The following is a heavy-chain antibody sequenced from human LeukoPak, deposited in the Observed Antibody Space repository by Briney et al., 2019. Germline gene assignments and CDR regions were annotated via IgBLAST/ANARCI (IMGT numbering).Heavy chain of an antibody. J-gene: IGHJ4*02. CDR3: AKGSTYYYGSGALTSLDY. D-gene: IGHD3-10*01. V-gene: IGHV3-9*01. Sequence: PGRSLRLSCAASGFTFDDYAMHWVRQAPGKGLEWVSGISWNSGSIGYADSVKGRFTISRDNAKNSLYLQMNSLRAEDTALYYCAKGSTYYYGSGALTSLDYWGQGTLVTVSS. CDR2: ISWNSGSI. CDR1: GFTFDDYA.